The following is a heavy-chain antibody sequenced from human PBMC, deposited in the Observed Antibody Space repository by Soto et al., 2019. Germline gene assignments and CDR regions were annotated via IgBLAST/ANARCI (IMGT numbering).Heavy chain of an antibody. CDR3: ARGVREIIVPFDF. V-gene: IGHV4-59*01. CDR2: IYYSGST. Sequence: PSETLSLTCTVSGGSISSYYWSWIRQPPGKGLEWIGYIYYSGSTNYNPSLKSRVTISVDTSKNQFSLKLSSVTAADTAVYYCARGVREIIVPFDFWGQGTLVTVSS. CDR1: GGSISSYY. D-gene: IGHD3-10*01. J-gene: IGHJ4*02.